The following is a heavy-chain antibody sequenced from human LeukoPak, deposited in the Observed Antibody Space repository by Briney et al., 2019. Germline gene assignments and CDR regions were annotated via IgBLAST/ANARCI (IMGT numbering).Heavy chain of an antibody. CDR1: GGSISSGDYY. D-gene: IGHD3-10*01. J-gene: IGHJ6*02. CDR2: IYYSGST. Sequence: SQTLSLTCTVSGGSISSGDYYWSWIRQPPGKGLEWIGYIYYSGSTNYNPSLKSRVTISVDTSKNQFSLKLSSVTAADTAVYYCARDRERIRWFGEDYGMDVWGQGTTVTVSS. V-gene: IGHV4-61*08. CDR3: ARDRERIRWFGEDYGMDV.